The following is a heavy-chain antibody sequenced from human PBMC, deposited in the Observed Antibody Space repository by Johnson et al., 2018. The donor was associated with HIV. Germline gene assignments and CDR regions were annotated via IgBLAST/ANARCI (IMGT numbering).Heavy chain of an antibody. Sequence: VQVVESGGGVVQPGGSLRLSCAASGFTFRTYGIHWVRQAPGKGLEWVAFIRYDGSKRYYADSVKGRFTISRDNAKNTLYLQMNSLRTGDTAVYYCAKGWRQLWPTGDGAFDIWGQGTMVTVSS. D-gene: IGHD5-18*01. CDR2: IRYDGSKR. J-gene: IGHJ3*02. V-gene: IGHV3-30*02. CDR1: GFTFRTYG. CDR3: AKGWRQLWPTGDGAFDI.